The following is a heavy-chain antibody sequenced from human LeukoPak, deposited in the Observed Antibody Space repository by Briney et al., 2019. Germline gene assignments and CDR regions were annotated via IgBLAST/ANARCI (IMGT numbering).Heavy chain of an antibody. CDR3: ATQQLVRFVLRFQH. CDR2: FDPEDGER. J-gene: IGHJ1*01. CDR1: GYTLTELS. Sequence: ASVKVSFKVSGYTLTELSMHWVRQAPGKGIEWMGRFDPEDGERIYAQKFQGRVTMTEDTSTNTAYMELSSLRSEDTAVYYCATQQLVRFVLRFQHWGQGTLVTVSS. D-gene: IGHD6-13*01. V-gene: IGHV1-24*01.